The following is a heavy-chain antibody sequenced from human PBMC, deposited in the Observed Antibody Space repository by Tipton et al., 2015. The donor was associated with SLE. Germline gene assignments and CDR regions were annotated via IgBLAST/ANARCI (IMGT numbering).Heavy chain of an antibody. V-gene: IGHV4-34*01. Sequence: TLSLTCTIYGGSFSGYHWNWIRQPPGKGLEWIGEINYSGSPNYNPSLKSRVTISIDTSKNQHSLKLDSVTAADTAVYYCARGVAHYYDTGSFDIWGQGTLVTVSS. CDR2: INYSGSP. D-gene: IGHD3-22*01. CDR3: ARGVAHYYDTGSFDI. J-gene: IGHJ3*02. CDR1: GGSFSGYH.